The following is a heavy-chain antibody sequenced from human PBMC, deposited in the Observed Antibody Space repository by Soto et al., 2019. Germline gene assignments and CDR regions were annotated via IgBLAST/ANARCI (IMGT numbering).Heavy chain of an antibody. CDR3: ARVAVAGMYY. CDR2: ISSSSTI. D-gene: IGHD6-19*01. J-gene: IGHJ4*02. CDR1: GFTFSYHA. Sequence: GGSLRLSCAASGFTFSYHAMTWVRQAPGKGLEWVSYISSSSTIYYADSVKGRFTISRDNAKNSLYLQMNSLRDEDTAVYYCARVAVAGMYYWGQGTLVTVSS. V-gene: IGHV3-48*02.